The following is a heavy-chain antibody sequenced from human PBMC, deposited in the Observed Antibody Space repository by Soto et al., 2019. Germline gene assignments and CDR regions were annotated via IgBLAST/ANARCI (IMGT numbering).Heavy chain of an antibody. CDR3: ARDTYTGYDGRDYYSGMDV. CDR1: GGTFSSYA. J-gene: IGHJ6*02. V-gene: IGHV1-69*13. CDR2: IIPIFGTA. D-gene: IGHD5-12*01. Sequence: SVKVSCKASGGTFSSYAISWVRQAPGQGLEWMGGIIPIFGTANYAQKFQGRVTITADESTSTAYMELSSLRSEDTAVYYCARDTYTGYDGRDYYSGMDVWGQGTTVTVSS.